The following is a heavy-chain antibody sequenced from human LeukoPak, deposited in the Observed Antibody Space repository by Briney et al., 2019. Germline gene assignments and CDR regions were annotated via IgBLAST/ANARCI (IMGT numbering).Heavy chain of an antibody. J-gene: IGHJ4*02. CDR3: AKDSHIVVVPAATPYYFDY. V-gene: IGHV3-30*18. CDR2: ISYDGSNK. CDR1: GFTFSSFG. Sequence: PGGSLRLSCAASGFTFSSFGMHWVRQAPGKGLEWVAVISYDGSNKYYADSVKGRFTISRDNSKNTLYLQMNSLRAEDTAVYYCAKDSHIVVVPAATPYYFDYWGQGTLVTVSS. D-gene: IGHD2-2*01.